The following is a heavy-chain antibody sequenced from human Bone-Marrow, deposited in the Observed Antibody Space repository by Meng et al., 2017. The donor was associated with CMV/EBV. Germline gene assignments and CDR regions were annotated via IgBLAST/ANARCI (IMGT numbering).Heavy chain of an antibody. CDR1: GFTFSSYW. CDR3: ARRAGEVGATFYYYYGMDV. J-gene: IGHJ6*02. D-gene: IGHD1-26*01. Sequence: GGSLRLSCAASGFTFSSYWMHWVRQAPGKGLVWVSRINSDGSSTSYADSVKGRLTISRDNAKNTLYLQMNSLRAEDTAVYYCARRAGEVGATFYYYYGMDVWGQGTTVTVSS. CDR2: INSDGSST. V-gene: IGHV3-74*01.